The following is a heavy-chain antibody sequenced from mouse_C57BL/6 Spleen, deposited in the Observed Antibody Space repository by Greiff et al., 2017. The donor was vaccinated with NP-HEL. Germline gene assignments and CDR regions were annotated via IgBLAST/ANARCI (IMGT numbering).Heavy chain of an antibody. CDR3: ARSTMVPGAWFAY. D-gene: IGHD2-2*01. V-gene: IGHV7-3*01. J-gene: IGHJ3*01. CDR2: IRHKANGYTT. Sequence: VQLKESGGGLVQPGGSLSLSCAASGFTFTDYYMSWVRQPPGKALEWLGFIRHKANGYTTEYSASVKGRFTISRDNSQSILYLQMNALRAEDSATYYCARSTMVPGAWFAYWGQGTLVTVSA. CDR1: GFTFTDYY.